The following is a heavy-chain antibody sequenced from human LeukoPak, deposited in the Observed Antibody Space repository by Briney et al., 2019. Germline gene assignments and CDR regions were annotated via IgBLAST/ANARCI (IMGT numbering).Heavy chain of an antibody. J-gene: IGHJ4*02. CDR1: GGSISSYY. CDR2: INHSGST. D-gene: IGHD3-22*01. V-gene: IGHV4-34*01. CDR3: ARGRTLRYYDSSGYDDY. Sequence: SETLSLTCTVSGGSISSYYWSWIRQPPGKGLEWIGEINHSGSTNYNPSLKSRVTISVDTSKNQFSLKLSSVTAADTAVYYCARGRTLRYYDSSGYDDYWGQGTLVTVSS.